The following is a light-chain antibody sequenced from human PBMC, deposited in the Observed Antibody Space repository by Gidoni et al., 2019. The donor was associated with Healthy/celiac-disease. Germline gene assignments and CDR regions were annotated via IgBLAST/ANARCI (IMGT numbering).Light chain of an antibody. V-gene: IGKV4-1*01. CDR1: QSVLYSSNNKNY. J-gene: IGKJ1*01. CDR3: QQYYSTPWT. CDR2: WAS. Sequence: DIVMTQSPDSLAVSLGERATINCKSSQSVLYSSNNKNYLAWYQQKPGQPPKLLIYWASTREAGVPDRFSGSGSGTDFTLTISSLQAEDVAVYYCQQYYSTPWTFXXXTKKEIK.